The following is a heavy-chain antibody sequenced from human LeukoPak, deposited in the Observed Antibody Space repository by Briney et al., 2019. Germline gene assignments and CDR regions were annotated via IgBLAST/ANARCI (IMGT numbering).Heavy chain of an antibody. CDR2: IYYSGST. CDR1: GGSISSSGYY. Sequence: PSETLSLTCTVSGGSISSSGYYWGWIRQPPGKGLEWIGSIYYSGSTYYNPSLKSRVTISVDTSKNQFSLKLSSVTAADTAVYYCARRSYYYDSSGYYYGGYFDYWGQGTLVTVSS. J-gene: IGHJ4*02. V-gene: IGHV4-39*01. D-gene: IGHD3-22*01. CDR3: ARRSYYYDSSGYYYGGYFDY.